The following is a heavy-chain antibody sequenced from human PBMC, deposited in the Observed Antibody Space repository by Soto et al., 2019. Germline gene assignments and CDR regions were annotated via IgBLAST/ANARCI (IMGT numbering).Heavy chain of an antibody. CDR3: SWWLSPY. J-gene: IGHJ4*02. V-gene: IGHV3-64*04. CDR2: ITSNGGNT. D-gene: IGHD2-8*02. CDR1: GFTFSSYA. Sequence: PVGSLRLSCAASGFTFSSYAMHWVRQAPGKGLEYVSGITSNGGNTDYADSVKGRFTISRDNAKNSLYLQMNSLRDEDTAVYYCSWWLSPYWGQGTLVTVSS.